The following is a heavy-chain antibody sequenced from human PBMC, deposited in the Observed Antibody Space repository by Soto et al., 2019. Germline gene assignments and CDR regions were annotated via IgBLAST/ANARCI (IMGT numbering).Heavy chain of an antibody. V-gene: IGHV3-30-3*01. CDR2: ISYDGSNK. Sequence: QVQLVESGGGVVQPGRSLRLSCAASGFTFSSYAMHWVRQAPGKGLEWVAVISYDGSNKYYADSVKGRFTISRDNSKNTLYLQMNSLRAEDTAVYCCARDRSYYDSSGYYYASAFDIWGQGTMVTVSS. J-gene: IGHJ3*02. D-gene: IGHD3-22*01. CDR1: GFTFSSYA. CDR3: ARDRSYYDSSGYYYASAFDI.